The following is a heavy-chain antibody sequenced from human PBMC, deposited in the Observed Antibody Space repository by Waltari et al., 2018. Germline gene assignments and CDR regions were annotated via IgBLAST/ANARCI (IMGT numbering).Heavy chain of an antibody. CDR3: ARGGGNSGFDY. V-gene: IGHV3-53*01. D-gene: IGHD2-21*02. J-gene: IGHJ4*02. CDR2: IYSGGST. Sequence: EVQLVESGGGLIQPGGSLRLSCAASGFTVSSNYMSWVRQAPGKGLGWVSVIYSGGSTYYSDSGQGRFTISRDNSKHTLYLQMNSLRAEDTAVYYCARGGGNSGFDYWGQGTLVTVSS. CDR1: GFTVSSNY.